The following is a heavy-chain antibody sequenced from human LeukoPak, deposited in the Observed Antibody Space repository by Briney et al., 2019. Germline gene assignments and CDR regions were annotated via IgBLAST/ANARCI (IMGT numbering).Heavy chain of an antibody. V-gene: IGHV4-34*01. D-gene: IGHD3-9*01. CDR3: ASLPRYYDILTGYYTGNDWFDP. Sequence: SETLSLTCAVYGGSFSGYYWSWIRQPPGKGLEGMGEINHSGRTNYNPSLKSRGTISVDTSKNQFSLKLSSVTAADTAVYYCASLPRYYDILTGYYTGNDWFDPWGQGTLVTVSS. CDR1: GGSFSGYY. J-gene: IGHJ5*02. CDR2: INHSGRT.